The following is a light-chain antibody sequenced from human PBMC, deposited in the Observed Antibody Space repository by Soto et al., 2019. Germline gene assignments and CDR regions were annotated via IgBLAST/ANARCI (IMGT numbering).Light chain of an antibody. CDR2: DVS. J-gene: IGKJ4*01. CDR1: QAIRSD. V-gene: IGKV3-15*01. CDR3: HQYNTWPLT. Sequence: EIVMTQSPVALSVSPGERATLSCRASQAIRSDLAWYQQKPGQAPRLLISDVSTRATGIPARFNGSGSGTEFTLAISSLQFQDFAVYYCHQYNTWPLTFGGGTKVAIK.